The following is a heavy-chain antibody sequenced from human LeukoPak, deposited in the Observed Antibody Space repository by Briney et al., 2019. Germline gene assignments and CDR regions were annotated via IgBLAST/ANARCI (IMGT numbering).Heavy chain of an antibody. D-gene: IGHD6-19*01. CDR2: ISGSGGST. Sequence: GGSLRLSCAASGFTFSSYAMSWVRQAPGKGLEWVSAISGSGGSTYYADSVKDRFTISRDNSKNTLYLQMNSLRAEDTAVYYCAKVGYSSGFGMDVWGKGTTVTVSS. CDR3: AKVGYSSGFGMDV. J-gene: IGHJ6*04. CDR1: GFTFSSYA. V-gene: IGHV3-23*01.